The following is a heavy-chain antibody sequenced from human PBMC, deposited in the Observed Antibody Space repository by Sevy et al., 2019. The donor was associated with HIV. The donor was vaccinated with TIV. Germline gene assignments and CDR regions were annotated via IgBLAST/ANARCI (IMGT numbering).Heavy chain of an antibody. CDR3: ARDLFSSSLDY. D-gene: IGHD6-6*01. V-gene: IGHV4-31*03. CDR1: GGSISSGGYY. J-gene: IGHJ4*02. Sequence: SETLSLTCTVSGGSISSGGYYWSWIRQHPGKGLEWIGYIYYSGSTYYNPSLKSRVTISVDTSKNQFSLKLSSVTAAGTAVYYCARDLFSSSLDYWGQGTLVTVSS. CDR2: IYYSGST.